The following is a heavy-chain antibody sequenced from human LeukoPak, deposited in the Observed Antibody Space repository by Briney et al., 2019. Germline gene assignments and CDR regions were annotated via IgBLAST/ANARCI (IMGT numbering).Heavy chain of an antibody. CDR3: AKDYYLIDY. V-gene: IGHV3-23*01. CDR2: ITGSGGST. CDR1: GFSFGSYA. Sequence: GGSLRLSCAASGFSFGSYAMSWVRQAPGKGLEWVSVITGSGGSTFYADSVKGRFTISRDNSKNTLYLQMNSLRADDTAVYYCAKDYYLIDYWGQGTLVTVSS. D-gene: IGHD3-22*01. J-gene: IGHJ4*02.